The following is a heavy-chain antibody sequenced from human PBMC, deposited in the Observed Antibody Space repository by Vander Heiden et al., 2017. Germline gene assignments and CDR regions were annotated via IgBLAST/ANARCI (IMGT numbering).Heavy chain of an antibody. Sequence: EVQLVESGGGLVQPGGSLSLSCAVSGFTFSGYSMNWVRQAPGKGLEWVSYISSSSSTIYYADSVKGRFTISRDNAKNSLYLQMNSLRDEDTAVYYCARDRGYYDSSETFDYWGQGTLVTVSS. CDR1: GFTFSGYS. CDR2: ISSSSSTI. J-gene: IGHJ4*02. V-gene: IGHV3-48*02. CDR3: ARDRGYYDSSETFDY. D-gene: IGHD3-22*01.